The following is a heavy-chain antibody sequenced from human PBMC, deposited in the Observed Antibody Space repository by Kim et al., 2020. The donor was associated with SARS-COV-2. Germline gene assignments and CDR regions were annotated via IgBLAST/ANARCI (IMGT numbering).Heavy chain of an antibody. Sequence: ADSVKGRFTISRDNSKNTLYLQMNSLRAEDTAVYYCATGVEGIAVAGWYYWGQGTLVTVSS. V-gene: IGHV3-23*01. CDR3: ATGVEGIAVAGWYY. D-gene: IGHD6-19*01. J-gene: IGHJ4*02.